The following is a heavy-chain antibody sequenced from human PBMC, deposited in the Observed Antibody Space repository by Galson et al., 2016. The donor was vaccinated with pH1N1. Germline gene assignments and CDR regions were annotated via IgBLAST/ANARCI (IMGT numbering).Heavy chain of an antibody. V-gene: IGHV1-69*13. Sequence: SVKVSCKASGGTFSNYAVSWVRQAPGQGLEWMGGIIPIFGTTKYAQKIQGRVTITADQITSTSYIELSSLRSEDTAIYYCASPAIDRGVVYYHFGMDVWGQGATVTVSS. CDR3: ASPAIDRGVVYYHFGMDV. J-gene: IGHJ6*01. D-gene: IGHD3-10*01. CDR1: GGTFSNYA. CDR2: IIPIFGTT.